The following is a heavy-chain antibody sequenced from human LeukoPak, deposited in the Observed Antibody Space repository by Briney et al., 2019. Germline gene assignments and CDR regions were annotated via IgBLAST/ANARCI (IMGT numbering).Heavy chain of an antibody. CDR2: IKSKTDGGTT. CDR3: TTFTMVAAADY. V-gene: IGHV3-15*01. CDR1: GFTFTKAW. J-gene: IGHJ4*02. Sequence: GGSLRLSCAASGFTFTKAWMSWVRQAPGKGLEWVGRIKSKTDGGTTDYAAPVKGRFTISRDDSKNTLYLQMNSLKTEDTAVYYCTTFTMVAAADYWGQGTLVTVSS. D-gene: IGHD2-15*01.